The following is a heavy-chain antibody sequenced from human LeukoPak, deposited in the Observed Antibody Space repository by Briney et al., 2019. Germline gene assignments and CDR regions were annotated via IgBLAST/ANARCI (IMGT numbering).Heavy chain of an antibody. CDR1: GYTFTSYY. V-gene: IGHV1-46*01. Sequence: ASVKVSCKASGYTFTSYYMHWVRQAPGQGLEWMGTINPRGGSTSYALKFQGRVTMTRDMSTSTVYMELSSLRSEDTAVHYCARDAGGPYINSSQWFDPWGQGTLVTVSS. CDR3: ARDAGGPYINSSQWFDP. J-gene: IGHJ5*02. D-gene: IGHD6-6*01. CDR2: INPRGGST.